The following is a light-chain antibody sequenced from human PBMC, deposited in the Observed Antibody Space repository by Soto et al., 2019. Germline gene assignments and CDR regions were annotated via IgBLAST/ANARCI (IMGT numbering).Light chain of an antibody. CDR1: STDVGGHKY. V-gene: IGLV2-14*01. J-gene: IGLJ1*01. CDR2: DVN. Sequence: QSVLTQPASVSGSPGQSITISCTGTSTDVGGHKYVTWYQQYPGKAPKLMMYDVNRRPSGVSNRFSGSKSGNTASLTISGLQAEDEADYYCSSYSSSSAFYVFGTGTKVTVL. CDR3: SSYSSSSAFYV.